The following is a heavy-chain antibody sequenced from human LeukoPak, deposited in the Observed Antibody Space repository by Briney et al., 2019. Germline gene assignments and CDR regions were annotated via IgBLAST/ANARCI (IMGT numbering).Heavy chain of an antibody. J-gene: IGHJ4*02. CDR1: GFTFSSYA. V-gene: IGHV3-23*01. CDR2: ITGGGTAT. Sequence: GGSLRLSCAASGFTFSSYAMTWVRQAPGKGLEWVLAITGGGTATYYADSVKGRFTISRDNSKNTLYLQMNSLRAEDTAVYYCAKGQQWPDYWGQGTLVTVSS. D-gene: IGHD6-19*01. CDR3: AKGQQWPDY.